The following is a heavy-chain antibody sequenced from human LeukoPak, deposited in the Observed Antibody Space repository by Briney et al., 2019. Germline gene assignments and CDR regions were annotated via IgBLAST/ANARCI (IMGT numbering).Heavy chain of an antibody. CDR2: MIGTGST. CDR3: AILDFVVVPAALHN. D-gene: IGHD2-2*01. J-gene: IGHJ4*02. Sequence: PGGSLRLSCTASGFSFSTFAMSWVRQAPGKGLEWVSGMIGTGSTYYADSVKGRFTISRDNSKNTLYLQMNSLRAEDTAVYYCAILDFVVVPAALHNWGQGTLVTVSS. CDR1: GFSFSTFA. V-gene: IGHV3-23*01.